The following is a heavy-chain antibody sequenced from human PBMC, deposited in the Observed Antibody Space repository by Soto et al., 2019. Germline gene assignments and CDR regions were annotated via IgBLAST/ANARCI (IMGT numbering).Heavy chain of an antibody. Sequence: GESLKISCKGSGYSFTNYWIGWVRQMPGKDLEWIGIIYPEDSETRYSPSFQGLVTISVDKSISTAYLQWNSLQASDTATYYCAKDLLYYYDSSGSPGAFDIWGQGTMVTVSS. D-gene: IGHD3-22*01. CDR2: IYPEDSET. CDR3: AKDLLYYYDSSGSPGAFDI. V-gene: IGHV5-51*01. CDR1: GYSFTNYW. J-gene: IGHJ3*02.